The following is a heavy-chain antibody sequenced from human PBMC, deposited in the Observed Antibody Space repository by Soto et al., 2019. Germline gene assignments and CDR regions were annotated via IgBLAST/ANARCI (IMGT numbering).Heavy chain of an antibody. Sequence: PSETLSLTCAVYGGSFSGYYGGWIRQPPGKGLEWIAEINHRGKTFYNPSLQSRLSISVDTPNNPLSLRLTAVTAADTAVYYCVRGGRSCEIDQCYTWFGPWGQGTLVTVSS. CDR2: INHRGKT. V-gene: IGHV4-34*01. D-gene: IGHD2-2*02. J-gene: IGHJ5*02. CDR3: VRGGRSCEIDQCYTWFGP. CDR1: GGSFSGYY.